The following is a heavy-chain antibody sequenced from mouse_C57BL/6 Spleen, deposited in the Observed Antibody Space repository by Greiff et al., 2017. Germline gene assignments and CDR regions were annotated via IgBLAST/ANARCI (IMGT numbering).Heavy chain of an antibody. CDR2: ISSGGDYI. V-gene: IGHV5-9-1*02. CDR1: GFTFSSYA. CDR3: TRDGIIYYYAMDY. Sequence: EVKLMESGEGLVKPGGSLKLSCAASGFTFSSYAMSWVRQTPEKRLEWVAYISSGGDYIYYADTVKGRFTISRDNARNTLYLQMSSLKSEDTAMYYCTRDGIIYYYAMDYWGQGTSVTVSS. J-gene: IGHJ4*01. D-gene: IGHD2-1*01.